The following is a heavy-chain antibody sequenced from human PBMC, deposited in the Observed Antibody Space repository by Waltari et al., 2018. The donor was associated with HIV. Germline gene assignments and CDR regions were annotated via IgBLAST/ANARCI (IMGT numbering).Heavy chain of an antibody. CDR3: ARGRDDFGVVIYYYYGMDV. CDR2: INPNSGGT. CDR1: GYTFTGYY. D-gene: IGHD3-3*01. Sequence: QVQLVQSGAEVKKPGASVKVSCKASGYTFTGYYMHWVRQAPGQGLEWMGWINPNSGGTNYAQKFQGRVTMTRDTSISTAYMELSRLRSDDTAVYYCARGRDDFGVVIYYYYGMDVWGQGTTVTVSS. J-gene: IGHJ6*02. V-gene: IGHV1-2*02.